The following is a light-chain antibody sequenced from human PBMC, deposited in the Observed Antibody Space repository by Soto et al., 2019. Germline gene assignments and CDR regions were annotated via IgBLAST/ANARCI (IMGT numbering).Light chain of an antibody. J-gene: IGKJ5*01. CDR2: GAS. Sequence: EIVLTQSPPSMFLSXGQGATLAXXXSQNVSNNYLAWYQQKPGQAPRLLIYGASNRRTGIPDRFSGSGSGTEFTLTISSLQPEDFATYYCQQLNSYPLTFGQGTRLEIK. CDR3: QQLNSYPLT. CDR1: QNVSNNY. V-gene: IGKV3D-20*02.